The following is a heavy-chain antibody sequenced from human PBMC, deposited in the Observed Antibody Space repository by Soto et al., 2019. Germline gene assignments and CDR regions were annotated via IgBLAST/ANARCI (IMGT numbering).Heavy chain of an antibody. CDR3: AKDLIVVVPAAPRGDYYYGMDV. CDR2: ISYDGSNK. D-gene: IGHD2-2*01. Sequence: QVQLVESGGGVVQPGRSLRLSCAASGFTFSSYGMHWVRQAPGKGLEWVAVISYDGSNKYYADSVKGRFTISRDNSKSALYLQMNSLRAEDTAVYYCAKDLIVVVPAAPRGDYYYGMDVWGQGTTVTVS. V-gene: IGHV3-30*18. CDR1: GFTFSSYG. J-gene: IGHJ6*02.